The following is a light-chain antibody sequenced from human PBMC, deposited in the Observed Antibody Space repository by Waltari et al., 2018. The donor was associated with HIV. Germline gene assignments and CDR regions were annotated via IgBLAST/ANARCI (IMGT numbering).Light chain of an antibody. J-gene: IGLJ3*02. CDR2: EVK. CDR1: SSNVGTYNL. Sequence: HSALIQPASVSGSPGQSITISCTGTSSNVGTYNLVSWYQQHPGKAPKLLIYEVKRRPSGLSDRFSGSKSGNTASLTVSGLQAEDEAIYYCCSYAGSDTLVFGGGTSLTIL. CDR3: CSYAGSDTLV. V-gene: IGLV2-23*02.